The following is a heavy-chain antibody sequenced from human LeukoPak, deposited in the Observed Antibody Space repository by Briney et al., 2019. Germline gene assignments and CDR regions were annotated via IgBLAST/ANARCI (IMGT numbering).Heavy chain of an antibody. CDR3: ARDGALVGATTSYTVPLDY. CDR2: IKQDGSEK. CDR1: GFTFSGYW. J-gene: IGHJ4*02. D-gene: IGHD1-26*01. V-gene: IGHV3-7*01. Sequence: GGSLRLSCAASGFTFSGYWMSWVRQAPGKGLEWVANIKQDGSEKYYVDSVKGRFTISRDNAKNSLYLQMNSLRAEDTAVYYCARDGALVGATTSYTVPLDYWGQGTLVTVSS.